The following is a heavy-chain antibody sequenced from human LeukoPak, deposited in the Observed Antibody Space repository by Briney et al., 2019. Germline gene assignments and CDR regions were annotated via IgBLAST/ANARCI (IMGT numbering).Heavy chain of an antibody. D-gene: IGHD1-26*01. CDR1: GFTFSAYA. V-gene: IGHV3-23*01. CDR3: AKGVGATPSDY. J-gene: IGHJ4*02. CDR2: INESGGTT. Sequence: GGSLRLSCAASGFTFSAYAMTWVRQAPGKGLEWVSSINESGGTTYYADSVKGRFTISRDSSKNTLYLQMNSLRAEDTAVYYCAKGVGATPSDYWGQGTLVTVSS.